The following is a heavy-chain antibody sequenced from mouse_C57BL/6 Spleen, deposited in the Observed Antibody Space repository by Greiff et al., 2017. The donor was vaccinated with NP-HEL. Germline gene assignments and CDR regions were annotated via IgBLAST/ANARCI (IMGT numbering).Heavy chain of an antibody. CDR3: ARRGYYGSSYWYFDV. CDR1: GFTFSDYG. V-gene: IGHV5-15*01. CDR2: ISNLAYSI. Sequence: EVNVVESGGGLVQPGGSLKLSCAASGFTFSDYGMAWVRQAPRKGPEWVAFISNLAYSIYYADTVTGRFTISRENAKNTLYLEMSSLRSEDTAMYYCARRGYYGSSYWYFDVWGTGTTVTVSS. J-gene: IGHJ1*03. D-gene: IGHD1-1*01.